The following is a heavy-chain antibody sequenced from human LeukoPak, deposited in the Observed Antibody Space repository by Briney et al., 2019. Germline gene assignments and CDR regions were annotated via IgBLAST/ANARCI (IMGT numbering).Heavy chain of an antibody. CDR2: IKSKTDGGTT. Sequence: GGSLRLSCAASGFTFSDYYMSWIRQAPGKGLEWVGRIKSKTDGGTTDYAAPVKGRFTISRDDSKNTLYLQMNSLKTEDTAVYYCTTLRVDTAMVDARINFDYWGQGTLVTVSS. CDR3: TTLRVDTAMVDARINFDY. CDR1: GFTFSDYY. V-gene: IGHV3-15*01. D-gene: IGHD5-18*01. J-gene: IGHJ4*02.